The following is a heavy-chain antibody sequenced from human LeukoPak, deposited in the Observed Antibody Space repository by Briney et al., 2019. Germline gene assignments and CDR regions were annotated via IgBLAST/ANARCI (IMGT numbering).Heavy chain of an antibody. CDR3: ARQQLSQLYYFDN. CDR1: GGSISSYY. Sequence: NSSETLSLTCTVTGGSISSYYWSWIRQPPGKGLEWIGYIYYTGSTNYNPSLKSRVTISVDTSKNQFSLKLSSVTAADTAVYYCARQQLSQLYYFDNWGQGTLVTVSS. V-gene: IGHV4-59*01. CDR2: IYYTGST. J-gene: IGHJ4*02. D-gene: IGHD6-13*01.